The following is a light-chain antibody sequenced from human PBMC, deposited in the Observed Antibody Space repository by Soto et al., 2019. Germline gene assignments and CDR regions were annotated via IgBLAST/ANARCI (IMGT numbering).Light chain of an antibody. V-gene: IGLV1-40*01. Sequence: QSALTQPPSVSGAPGQRVTISCIGTSSNIGTGYDVQWYQTLPGAAPKLLIYFNNNRPSAVPGRFYHSTSKTGTSAPLAITGLQAEDEADYYFQAYAGTLGGSTFGGGTKLTVL. CDR3: QAYAGTLGGST. CDR1: SSNIGTGYD. J-gene: IGLJ2*01. CDR2: FNN.